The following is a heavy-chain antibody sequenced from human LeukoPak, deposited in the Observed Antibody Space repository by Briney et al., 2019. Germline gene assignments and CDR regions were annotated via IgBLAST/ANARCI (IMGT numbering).Heavy chain of an antibody. V-gene: IGHV3-7*01. D-gene: IGHD5-12*01. CDR3: ARSGGYGWDY. CDR2: IKPDGSGE. J-gene: IGHJ4*02. CDR1: GFTFSSYS. Sequence: GGSLRLSCAASGFTFSSYSVTWVRQAPGKALEWVANIKPDGSGEYYVDSLKGRFTISRDNAENSLFLQMNNLRVDDTAVYYCARSGGYGWDYWGQGAVVTVSS.